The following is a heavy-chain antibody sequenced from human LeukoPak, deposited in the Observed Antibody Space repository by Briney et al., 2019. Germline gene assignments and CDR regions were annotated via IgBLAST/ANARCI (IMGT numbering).Heavy chain of an antibody. D-gene: IGHD5-18*01. V-gene: IGHV1-8*03. J-gene: IGHJ6*03. Sequence: ASVKVSCKACGYTFTSYDINWVRQATGQGLEWMGGMNHNSGNTVNAQKSQGRVTNTRNCSISTSYMELSSLRAEDTAVYNGARVGKACIQLWFSHYYYIDVWGKGTTVTVSS. CDR1: GYTFTSYD. CDR3: ARVGKACIQLWFSHYYYIDV. CDR2: MNHNSGNT.